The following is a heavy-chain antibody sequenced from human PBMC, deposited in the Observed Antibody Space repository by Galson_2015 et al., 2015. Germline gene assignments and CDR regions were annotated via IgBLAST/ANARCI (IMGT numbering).Heavy chain of an antibody. D-gene: IGHD2-2*01. J-gene: IGHJ3*02. CDR1: GGTFSSYA. CDR3: ARACTVVVPAAKLCAFDI. CDR2: IIPIFGTA. V-gene: IGHV1-69*13. Sequence: SVKVSCKASGGTFSSYAISWVRQAPGQGLEWMGGIIPIFGTANYAQKFQGRVTITADESTSTAYMELSSLRSEDTAVYYCARACTVVVPAAKLCAFDIWGQGTMVTVSS.